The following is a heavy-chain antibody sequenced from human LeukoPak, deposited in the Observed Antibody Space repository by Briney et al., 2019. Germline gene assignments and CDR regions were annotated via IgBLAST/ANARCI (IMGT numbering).Heavy chain of an antibody. CDR2: VYYTGIT. CDR1: GFSFSSYG. CDR3: ARQVRSPVVMFMDV. J-gene: IGHJ6*03. D-gene: IGHD3-22*01. V-gene: IGHV4-39*01. Sequence: PGGSLRLSCVASGFSFSSYGMHWVRQPPGKGLEWIGSVYYTGITYYNPSVESRVTISVDTSKNHFSLELNSVTAADTGVYFCARQVRSPVVMFMDVWGKGTTVIVSS.